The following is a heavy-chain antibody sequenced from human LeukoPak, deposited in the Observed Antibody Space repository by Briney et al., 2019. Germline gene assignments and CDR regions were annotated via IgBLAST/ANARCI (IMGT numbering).Heavy chain of an antibody. CDR1: GFTFSSYS. J-gene: IGHJ4*02. CDR2: ISSSSSYI. Sequence: GGSLRLSCAASGFTFSSYSMNWVRQAPGKGLEWVSSISSSSSYIYYADSVKGRFTISRDNAKNSLYLQMNSLRAEDTAVYCCARGLSYYDILTGYYKPYDYWGQGALVTVSS. D-gene: IGHD3-9*01. CDR3: ARGLSYYDILTGYYKPYDY. V-gene: IGHV3-21*01.